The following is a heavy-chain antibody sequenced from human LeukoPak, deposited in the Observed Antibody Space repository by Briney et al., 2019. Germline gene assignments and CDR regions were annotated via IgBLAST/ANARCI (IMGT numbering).Heavy chain of an antibody. CDR2: INPHSGGT. Sequence: ASVKVSCKASGFTLSGHYIHWVRQAPGQGLEWMGYINPHSGGTSSPQKFQGRLTMTTDTSMSAVYMELSSLTSDDTAMYYCVREGSGLLSKNFDYWGQGTLVTVSS. V-gene: IGHV1-2*02. CDR1: GFTLSGHY. D-gene: IGHD2-21*02. CDR3: VREGSGLLSKNFDY. J-gene: IGHJ4*02.